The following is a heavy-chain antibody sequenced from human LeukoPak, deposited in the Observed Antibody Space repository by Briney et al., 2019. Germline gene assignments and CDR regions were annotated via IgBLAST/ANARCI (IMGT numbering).Heavy chain of an antibody. D-gene: IGHD3-10*01. CDR3: ARVPYGNYHYYYMDV. V-gene: IGHV3-53*01. CDR1: GFTFSNAW. CDR2: IYSGSST. Sequence: PGGSLRLSCAASGFTFSNAWMSWVRQAPGKGLGWVSLIYSGSSTYYANSVKGRFTISRDNSKNTVYLQMNSLRAEDTAVYYCARVPYGNYHYYYMDVWGKGTTVTVSS. J-gene: IGHJ6*03.